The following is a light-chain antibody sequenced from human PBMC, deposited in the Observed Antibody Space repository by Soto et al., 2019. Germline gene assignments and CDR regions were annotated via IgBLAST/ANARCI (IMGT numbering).Light chain of an antibody. J-gene: IGLJ2*01. CDR3: QSFDTNIVV. Sequence: NFMLTQPHSVSEPPGKTVTMSCTRSSGSIASDYVQWYHQRPGSAPTTLIYEDDDRPSGVPDRFSGSIDSSSNSAFLTISGLKTEDEGDYFCQSFDTNIVVFGGGTKVTVL. V-gene: IGLV6-57*03. CDR1: SGSIASDY. CDR2: EDD.